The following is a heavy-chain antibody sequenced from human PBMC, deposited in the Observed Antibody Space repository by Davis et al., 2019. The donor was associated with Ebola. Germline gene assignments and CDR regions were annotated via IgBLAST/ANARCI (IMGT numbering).Heavy chain of an antibody. D-gene: IGHD5-24*01. Sequence: GESLKISCAASGLTFSSYSMNWVRQAPGKGLEWVSYISSSSSYIYYADSVKGRFTISRDNAKNSLYLQMNSLRAEDTAVYYCAVRDGYSDFDYWGQGTLVTVSS. CDR2: ISSSSSYI. CDR1: GLTFSSYS. J-gene: IGHJ4*02. V-gene: IGHV3-21*01. CDR3: AVRDGYSDFDY.